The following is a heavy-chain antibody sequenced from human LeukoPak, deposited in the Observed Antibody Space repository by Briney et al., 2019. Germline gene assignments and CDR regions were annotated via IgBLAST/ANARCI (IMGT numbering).Heavy chain of an antibody. V-gene: IGHV4-59*08. Sequence: PSETLSLTCTVSGGSISTYYWTWIRQPPGRGLEWIGYIYYSGSTNYNPSLKSRVTISVDTSKNQFSLKLTSVTAADTAVYYCARQSGSGWYIDYWGQGTLVTVSS. CDR1: GGSISTYY. D-gene: IGHD6-19*01. CDR2: IYYSGST. CDR3: ARQSGSGWYIDY. J-gene: IGHJ4*02.